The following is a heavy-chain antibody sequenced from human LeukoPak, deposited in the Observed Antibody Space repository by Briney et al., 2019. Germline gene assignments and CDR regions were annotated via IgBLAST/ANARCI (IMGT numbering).Heavy chain of an antibody. D-gene: IGHD5-18*01. CDR1: GFTFSNHW. CDR3: ARGGSDTAMAHDY. V-gene: IGHV3-74*01. J-gene: IGHJ4*02. Sequence: GSLSLSCAASGFTFSNHWMHWVRQAPGKGLMWVSRINRDGSRTDYADSVKGRFTISRDDAKNTLYLQVNSLRAEDTAVYFCARGGSDTAMAHDYWGQGTLVTVSS. CDR2: INRDGSRT.